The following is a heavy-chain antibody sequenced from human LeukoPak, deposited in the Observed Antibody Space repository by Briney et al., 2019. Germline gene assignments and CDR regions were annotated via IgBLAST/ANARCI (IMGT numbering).Heavy chain of an antibody. Sequence: PGGSLRLSCAASGFTFSSYSMNWVRQAPGKGLEWVSYISSSSGTIYYADSVKGRFTISRDNAKNSLYLQMNSLRAEDTAVYYCAKAHHPGTTGTNYYYYYMDVWGKGTTVTISS. D-gene: IGHD1-1*01. CDR3: AKAHHPGTTGTNYYYYYMDV. V-gene: IGHV3-48*01. CDR2: ISSSSGTI. CDR1: GFTFSSYS. J-gene: IGHJ6*03.